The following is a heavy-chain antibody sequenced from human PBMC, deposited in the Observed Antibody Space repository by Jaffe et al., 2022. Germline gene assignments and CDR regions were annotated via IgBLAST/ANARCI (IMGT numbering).Heavy chain of an antibody. J-gene: IGHJ4*02. CDR3: AKEKASPFDD. Sequence: QVHLVESGGGVVQPGGSLRLSCSASGFTFSDFVMHWVRQAPGKGLEWVAYIHFDVSGKSYADSVKGRFTISRDNSRNTLYLQMNSLRVDDTGVYYCAKEKASPFDDWGQGTLVTVSS. CDR1: GFTFSDFV. V-gene: IGHV3-30*02. CDR2: IHFDVSGK.